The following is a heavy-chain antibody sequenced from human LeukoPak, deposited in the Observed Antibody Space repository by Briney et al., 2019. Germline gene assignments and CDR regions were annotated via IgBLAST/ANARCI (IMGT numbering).Heavy chain of an antibody. Sequence: SETLSLTCTVSGGSISSSSYYWGWIRQPPGKGLEWIGGIYYSGSTYYNPSLKSRVTISVDTSKNQFSLKLSSVTAADTAVYYCARRRYSSSSGLNYYYYMDVWGKGTTVTVSS. D-gene: IGHD6-6*01. CDR1: GGSISSSSYY. CDR3: ARRRYSSSSGLNYYYYMDV. V-gene: IGHV4-39*01. CDR2: IYYSGST. J-gene: IGHJ6*03.